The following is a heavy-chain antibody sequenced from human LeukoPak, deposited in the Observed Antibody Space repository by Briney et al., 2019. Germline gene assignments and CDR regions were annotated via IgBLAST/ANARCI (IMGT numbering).Heavy chain of an antibody. CDR1: GYTLTELS. D-gene: IGHD4-17*01. CDR3: ATVFESNGDAPFGY. V-gene: IGHV1-24*01. CDR2: FDPEDGET. Sequence: ASAKVSCKVSGYTLTELSMHWVRQAPGKGLEWMGGFDPEDGETIYAQKFQGRVTMTEDTSTDTAYMELSSLRSEDTAVYYCATVFESNGDAPFGYWGQGTLVTVSS. J-gene: IGHJ4*02.